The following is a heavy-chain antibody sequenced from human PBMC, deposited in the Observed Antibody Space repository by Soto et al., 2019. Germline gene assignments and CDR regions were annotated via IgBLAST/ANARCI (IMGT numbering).Heavy chain of an antibody. CDR1: GGTFSTYG. Sequence: QVQLVQSGAEVKKPGSSVKVSCKASGGTFSTYGISWVRQAPGQGLEWMGGITAIFGAANYAPKFQGRVTITADESTSTDCMERNSLRSEGSAVYYCARSEAVRSEAGTTVVGPNNWLDPWGQGTLVIVSS. D-gene: IGHD6-19*01. V-gene: IGHV1-69*01. J-gene: IGHJ5*02. CDR2: ITAIFGAA. CDR3: ARSEAVRSEAGTTVVGPNNWLDP.